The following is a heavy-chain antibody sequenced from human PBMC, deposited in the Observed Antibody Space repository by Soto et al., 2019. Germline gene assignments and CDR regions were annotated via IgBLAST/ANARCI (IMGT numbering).Heavy chain of an antibody. CDR1: GYTFTSYD. Sequence: QVQLVQSGAEVKKPGASVKVSCKASGYTFTSYDINWVRQATGQGLEWMGWMNPNSGNTGYAQKFQRRVTMTRNTAISKAYMELSSLKSEDTAVYYVAGLYYYDSSGFGYWGQGTLVTVSS. CDR2: MNPNSGNT. J-gene: IGHJ4*02. V-gene: IGHV1-8*01. CDR3: AGLYYYDSSGFGY. D-gene: IGHD3-22*01.